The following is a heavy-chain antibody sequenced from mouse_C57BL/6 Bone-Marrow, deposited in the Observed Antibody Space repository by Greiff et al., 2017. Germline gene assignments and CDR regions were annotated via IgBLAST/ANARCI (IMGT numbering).Heavy chain of an antibody. V-gene: IGHV1-82*01. J-gene: IGHJ2*01. Sequence: QVQLQQSGPELVKPGASVKISCKASGYAFSSSWMNWVKQRPGKGLEWIGRIYPGDGDTNYNGKFKGKATLTADKSSSTAYMQLSSLTSEDSAVYFCATPPYYGSSYYFDYWGQGTTLTVSS. CDR1: GYAFSSSW. CDR3: ATPPYYGSSYYFDY. D-gene: IGHD1-1*01. CDR2: IYPGDGDT.